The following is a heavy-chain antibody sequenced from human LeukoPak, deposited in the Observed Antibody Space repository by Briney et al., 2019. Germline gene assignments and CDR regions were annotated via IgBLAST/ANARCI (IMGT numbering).Heavy chain of an antibody. Sequence: SGPTLVKPTQTLTLTCTFSGFSLSTSGVGVGWIRQPPGKALEWLALIYWNDDKRYSPSLKSRLTITKDTSKNQVVLTMTNMDPVDTPTFYCAHKLLLADAFDIWGEGTMVTVSS. D-gene: IGHD2-2*01. CDR2: IYWNDDK. V-gene: IGHV2-5*01. CDR1: GFSLSTSGVG. CDR3: AHKLLLADAFDI. J-gene: IGHJ3*02.